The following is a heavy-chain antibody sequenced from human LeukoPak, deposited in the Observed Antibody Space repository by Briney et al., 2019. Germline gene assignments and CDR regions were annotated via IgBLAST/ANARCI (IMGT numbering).Heavy chain of an antibody. Sequence: GGSLRLSCAVAGSTVTSNHVRWVRQAPGKGLEVVSIVYIPGQTYYTDSVRGRFSTFRDNSKNTVDLQMTSLRVDDTAVYYCAASRAAGGKTDYGGQGTLVTVSA. CDR3: AASRAAGGKTDY. V-gene: IGHV3-53*01. CDR1: GSTVTSNH. D-gene: IGHD3-16*01. CDR2: VYIPGQT. J-gene: IGHJ4*02.